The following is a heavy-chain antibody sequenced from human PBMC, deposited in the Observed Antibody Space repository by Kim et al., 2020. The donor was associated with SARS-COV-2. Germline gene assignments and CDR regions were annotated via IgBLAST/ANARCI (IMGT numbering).Heavy chain of an antibody. CDR1: GFTFSSYS. CDR2: ISSSSSTI. CDR3: ARGLPYYYDSSGYYQFFDY. V-gene: IGHV3-48*02. D-gene: IGHD3-22*01. Sequence: GGSLRLSCAASGFTFSSYSMNWVRQAPGKGLEWVSYISSSSSTIYYADSVKGRFTISRDNAKNSLYLQMNSLRDEDTAVYYCARGLPYYYDSSGYYQFFDYWGQGTLVTVSS. J-gene: IGHJ4*02.